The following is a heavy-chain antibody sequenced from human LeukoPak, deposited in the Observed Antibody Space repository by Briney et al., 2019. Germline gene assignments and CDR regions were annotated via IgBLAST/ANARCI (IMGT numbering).Heavy chain of an antibody. Sequence: GGSLRLSCAASGFTFSSYSMNWVRQAPGMGLEWVSSISSSSSYIYYADSVKGRFTISRDNAKNSLYLQMNSLRAEDTAVYYCARDYDILTGYYTVGIFDYWGQGTLVTVSS. CDR1: GFTFSSYS. CDR3: ARDYDILTGYYTVGIFDY. J-gene: IGHJ4*02. V-gene: IGHV3-21*01. D-gene: IGHD3-9*01. CDR2: ISSSSSYI.